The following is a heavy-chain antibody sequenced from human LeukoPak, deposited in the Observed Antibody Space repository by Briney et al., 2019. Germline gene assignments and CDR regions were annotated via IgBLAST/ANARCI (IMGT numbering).Heavy chain of an antibody. CDR1: GYTFTGYY. Sequence: GASVKVSCKASGYTFTGYYMHWVRQAPGQGLEWMGWINPNSGGTNYAQKFQGRVTMTRDTSISTAYMELSRLRSDDTAVYYCARDLRQELLWFGELLSTRDYHDAFDIWGQGTMVTVSS. D-gene: IGHD3-10*01. CDR3: ARDLRQELLWFGELLSTRDYHDAFDI. V-gene: IGHV1-2*02. J-gene: IGHJ3*02. CDR2: INPNSGGT.